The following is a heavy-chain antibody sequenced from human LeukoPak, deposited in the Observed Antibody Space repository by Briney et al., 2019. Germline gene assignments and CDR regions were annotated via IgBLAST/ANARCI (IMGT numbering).Heavy chain of an antibody. CDR2: ISSSSSYI. Sequence: GGSLRLSCAASGVTFSSYSMNWVRQAPGKGLEWVSSISSSSSYIYYADSVKGRFTFSRDNAKNSLYLQMNSLRAEDTAVYYCARAHYVWGSYRYYDAFDIWGQGTMVTVSS. D-gene: IGHD3-16*02. V-gene: IGHV3-21*01. J-gene: IGHJ3*02. CDR1: GVTFSSYS. CDR3: ARAHYVWGSYRYYDAFDI.